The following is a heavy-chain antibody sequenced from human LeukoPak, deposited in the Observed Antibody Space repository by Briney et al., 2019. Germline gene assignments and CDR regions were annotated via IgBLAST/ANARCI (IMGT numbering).Heavy chain of an antibody. CDR1: GGTFSSYA. Sequence: VASVKVSCKASGGTFSSYATSWVRQAPGQGLEWMGGIIPIFGTANYAQKFQGRVTITADKSTSTAYMELSSLRSEDTAVYYCARDEYAFDIWGQGTMVTVSS. V-gene: IGHV1-69*06. J-gene: IGHJ3*02. CDR2: IIPIFGTA. CDR3: ARDEYAFDI.